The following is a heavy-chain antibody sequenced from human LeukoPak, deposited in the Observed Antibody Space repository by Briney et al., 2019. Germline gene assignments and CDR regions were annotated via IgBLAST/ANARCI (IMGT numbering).Heavy chain of an antibody. CDR3: ARVEQQLWYFQH. D-gene: IGHD6-13*01. CDR2: IYSGGST. J-gene: IGHJ1*01. V-gene: IGHV3-53*01. Sequence: GGSLRLSCAASGFTVSSNYMSWVRQAPGKGLEWVSVIYSGGSTYYADSVKGRFTISRDNSKNTLYLQMNSLRAEDTAVYYCARVEQQLWYFQHWGQGTLVTVSS. CDR1: GFTVSSNY.